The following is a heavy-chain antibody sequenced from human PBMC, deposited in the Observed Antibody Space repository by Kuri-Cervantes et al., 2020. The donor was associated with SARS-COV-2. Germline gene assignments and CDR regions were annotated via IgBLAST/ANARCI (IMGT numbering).Heavy chain of an antibody. CDR1: GFTFSSYA. J-gene: IGHJ4*02. D-gene: IGHD3-22*01. CDR3: ARADGITMIVETRPTDY. CDR2: ISYDGNNK. Sequence: GESLKISCAASGFTFSSYAMHWVRQAPGKGLEWVAVISYDGNNKYYADSVKGRFTISRDNSKNTLYLQTNSLRAEDTAVYYCARADGITMIVETRPTDYWGQGTLVTVSS. V-gene: IGHV3-30*04.